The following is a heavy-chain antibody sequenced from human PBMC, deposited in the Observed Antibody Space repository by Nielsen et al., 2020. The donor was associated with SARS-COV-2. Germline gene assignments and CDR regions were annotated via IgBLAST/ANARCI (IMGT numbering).Heavy chain of an antibody. Sequence: GGSLRLSCAASGFTFSSYAMHWVRQAPGKGLEWVAVISYDGSNKYYADSVKGRFTISRDNSKNTLYLQMNSLRAEDTAVYYCAREGWFGELFAPKYGMDVWGQGTTVTVSS. CDR2: ISYDGSNK. CDR3: AREGWFGELFAPKYGMDV. CDR1: GFTFSSYA. D-gene: IGHD3-10*01. V-gene: IGHV3-30*04. J-gene: IGHJ6*02.